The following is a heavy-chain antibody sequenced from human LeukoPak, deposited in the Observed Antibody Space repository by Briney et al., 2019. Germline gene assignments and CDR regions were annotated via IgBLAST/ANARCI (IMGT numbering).Heavy chain of an antibody. CDR1: GGSLSNYY. J-gene: IGHJ5*02. D-gene: IGHD3-10*01. CDR3: ARAGGNRFDP. Sequence: SETLSLTCTVSGGSLSNYYWSWIRQYPGQGLEWIGYIYYSGSTTYNPSLKSRVTISLDTSKNQFSLKLTSVTAADTAVYYCARAGGNRFDPWGQGILVTVSS. CDR2: IYYSGST. V-gene: IGHV4-59*01.